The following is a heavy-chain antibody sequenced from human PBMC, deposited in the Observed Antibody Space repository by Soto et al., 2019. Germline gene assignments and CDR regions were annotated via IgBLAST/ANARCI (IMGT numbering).Heavy chain of an antibody. CDR1: GFTFSSYA. Sequence: PXGSLRLSCAASGFTFSSYAMHWVRQAPGKGLEWVAVISYDGSNKYYADSVKGRFTISRDNSKNTLYLQMNSLRAEDTAVYYCARGRRIAAAGTGFDYWGQGTLVTVSS. CDR2: ISYDGSNK. J-gene: IGHJ4*02. CDR3: ARGRRIAAAGTGFDY. V-gene: IGHV3-30-3*01. D-gene: IGHD6-13*01.